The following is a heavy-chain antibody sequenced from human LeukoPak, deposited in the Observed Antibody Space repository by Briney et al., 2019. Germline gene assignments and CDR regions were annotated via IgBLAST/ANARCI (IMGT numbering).Heavy chain of an antibody. CDR1: GDSVSSDSYY. D-gene: IGHD6-25*01. Sequence: SETLSLTCSVSGDSVSSDSYYWSWIRQPPGKGLEWIGSISYSGNTDYNPSLKSRLTISVDTSKNQFSLKLSSVTAADTAVYYCARAAADFDYWGQGTLVTVSS. CDR2: ISYSGNT. V-gene: IGHV4-61*01. CDR3: ARAAADFDY. J-gene: IGHJ4*02.